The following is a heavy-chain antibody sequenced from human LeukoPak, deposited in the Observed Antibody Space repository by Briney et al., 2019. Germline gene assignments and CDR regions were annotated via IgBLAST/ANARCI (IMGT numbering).Heavy chain of an antibody. V-gene: IGHV1-2*02. CDR3: ARNPVLEYFDY. D-gene: IGHD2-8*01. J-gene: IGHJ4*02. CDR1: GYMFTGHY. Sequence: ASVEVSCKTSGYMFTGHYMHWVRQAPGQGLEWMGWINPKSGDTNIAQKFQGRVTMTRDTSTNTAYLELSRLRSDDTAVYYCARNPVLEYFDYWGQGTLVTVSS. CDR2: INPKSGDT.